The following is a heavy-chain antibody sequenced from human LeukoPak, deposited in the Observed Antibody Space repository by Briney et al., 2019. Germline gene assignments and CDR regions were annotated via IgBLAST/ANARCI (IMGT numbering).Heavy chain of an antibody. D-gene: IGHD2-2*01. CDR2: ISYSGGST. CDR3: AKSPLSITTFDY. Sequence: PGGSLTLSCAASGFTFSNYAMRWVRQAPGRGLEWVSSISYSGGSTYYADSVKGRFTISRENSRNTVFLQMNSLRAEDTAVYYCAKSPLSITTFDYWGQGTLVTVSS. V-gene: IGHV3-23*01. J-gene: IGHJ4*02. CDR1: GFTFSNYA.